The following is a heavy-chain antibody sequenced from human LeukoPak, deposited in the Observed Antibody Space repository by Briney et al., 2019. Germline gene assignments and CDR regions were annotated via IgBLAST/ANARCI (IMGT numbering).Heavy chain of an antibody. CDR3: ATSGLSRFGF. CDR2: ISGSGDTT. CDR1: GFIFSNYA. J-gene: IGHJ4*02. V-gene: IGHV3-23*01. Sequence: GGSLRLSCATSGFIFSNYAVNWVRQAPGKGLEWVSIISGSGDTTYYADSVKGRFTISRDNSKNTLYLQMNSLRAGDTAVYYCATSGLSRFGFWGQGTLVTVSS. D-gene: IGHD2/OR15-2a*01.